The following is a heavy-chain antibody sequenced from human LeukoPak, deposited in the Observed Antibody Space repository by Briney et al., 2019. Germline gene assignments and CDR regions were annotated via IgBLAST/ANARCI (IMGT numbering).Heavy chain of an antibody. CDR1: GGSISSGGYY. J-gene: IGHJ4*02. CDR3: VRETIAAAGTRFDY. V-gene: IGHV4-31*03. CDR2: IYYSGST. Sequence: SETLSLTCTVSGGSISSGGYYWSWIRQHPGKGLEWIGYIYYSGSTYYNPSLKSRVTISVDTSKNQFSLKLSSVTAADTAVYYCVRETIAAAGTRFDYWGQGTLATVSS. D-gene: IGHD6-13*01.